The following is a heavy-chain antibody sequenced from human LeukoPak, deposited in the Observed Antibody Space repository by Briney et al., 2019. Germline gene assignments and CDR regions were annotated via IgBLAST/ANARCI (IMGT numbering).Heavy chain of an antibody. D-gene: IGHD2-21*02. V-gene: IGHV4-59*01. CDR3: ARGTYCGGDCYSGYYYHYGMDV. CDR2: IHYSGST. J-gene: IGHJ6*02. CDR1: GGSISSYY. Sequence: PSETLSLTCTVSGGSISSYYWSWIRQPPGKGLEWIGYIHYSGSTNYNPSLKSRVTISVDTSKNQFSLKLSSVTAADTAVYYCARGTYCGGDCYSGYYYHYGMDVWGQGTTVTVSS.